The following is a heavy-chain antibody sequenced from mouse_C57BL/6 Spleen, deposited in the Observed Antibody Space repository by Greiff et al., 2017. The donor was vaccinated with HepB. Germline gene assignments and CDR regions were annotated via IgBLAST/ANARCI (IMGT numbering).Heavy chain of an antibody. J-gene: IGHJ4*01. CDR1: GFTFSDYG. V-gene: IGHV5-17*01. D-gene: IGHD2-3*01. Sequence: EVHLVESGGGLVKPGGSLKLSCAASGFTFSDYGMHWVRQAPEKGLEWVAYISSGSSTIYYADTVKGRFTISRDNAKNTLFLHMTSLRSEDTAMYYCARRWLLQDYYAMDYGGQGTSVTVAS. CDR2: ISSGSSTI. CDR3: ARRWLLQDYYAMDY.